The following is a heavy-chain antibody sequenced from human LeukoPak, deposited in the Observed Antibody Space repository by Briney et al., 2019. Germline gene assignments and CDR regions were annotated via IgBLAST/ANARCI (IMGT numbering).Heavy chain of an antibody. D-gene: IGHD6-19*01. CDR1: GFTFSSYA. CDR2: ISGSGGST. V-gene: IGHV3-23*01. CDR3: AKDAVAGPYYYYYMDV. J-gene: IGHJ6*03. Sequence: GGSLRLSCAASGFTFSSYAMSWVRQAPGKGLEWVSAISGSGGSTYYADSVKGRFTISRDNSKNKLYLQMNSLRAEDTAVYYCAKDAVAGPYYYYYMDVWGKGTTVTVSS.